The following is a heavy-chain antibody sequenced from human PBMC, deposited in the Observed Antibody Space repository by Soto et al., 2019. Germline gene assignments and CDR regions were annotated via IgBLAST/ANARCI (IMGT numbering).Heavy chain of an antibody. V-gene: IGHV4-59*08. CDR3: ARLGGYYQAFHY. D-gene: IGHD3-22*01. CDR2: IYYTGTA. CDR1: GSPISSYY. J-gene: IGHJ4*01. Sequence: SETLSLTCTVSGSPISSYYWGWFRQPPGQGLEWVAYIYYTGTATYNPSLASRVAISLDASKSQFSLNLRSVTAADTAVYYCARLGGYYQAFHYWGHGALVTVSS.